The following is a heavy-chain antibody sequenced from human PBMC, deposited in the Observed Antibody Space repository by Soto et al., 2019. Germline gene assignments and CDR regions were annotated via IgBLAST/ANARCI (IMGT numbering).Heavy chain of an antibody. CDR2: IIPIFGTA. CDR3: ARVESWGQYAFDI. CDR1: GGTFSSYA. V-gene: IGHV1-69*13. J-gene: IGHJ3*02. D-gene: IGHD3-16*01. Sequence: SVKVSCKASGGTFSSYAISWVRQAPGQGLEWMGGIIPIFGTANYAQKFQGRVTITADESTSTAYMELSSVTAADTAVYYCARVESWGQYAFDIWGQGTMVTVSS.